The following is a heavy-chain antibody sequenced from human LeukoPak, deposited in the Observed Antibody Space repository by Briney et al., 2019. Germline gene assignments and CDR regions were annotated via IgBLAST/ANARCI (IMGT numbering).Heavy chain of an antibody. D-gene: IGHD3-16*02. CDR1: GFTFSSYA. V-gene: IGHV3-66*01. CDR3: ARDDPSFHAFDI. J-gene: IGHJ3*02. Sequence: PGGSLRLSCAASGFTFSSYAMSWVRQAPGKGLEWVSVIYSKGSTYYSDSVKGRFTISRDNSKNTLYLQMNSLRAEDTAVYYCARDDPSFHAFDIWGPGTMVTVSS. CDR2: IYSKGST.